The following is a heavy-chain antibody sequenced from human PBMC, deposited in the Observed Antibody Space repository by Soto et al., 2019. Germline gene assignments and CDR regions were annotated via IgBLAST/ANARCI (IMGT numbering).Heavy chain of an antibody. J-gene: IGHJ5*02. CDR2: ISGDGNIT. CDR3: ARSIGMGFDP. Sequence: ELRLVESGGGLVQPGGSLRLSCAVSGITLESNWMHWVRQSPGKGLVWVARISGDGNITDYAGFVGGRFTMSRDNARDTVFVQMDSLRAEDTSVYYCARSIGMGFDPWGHGTLVIVSS. CDR1: GITLESNW. V-gene: IGHV3-74*01. D-gene: IGHD1-26*01.